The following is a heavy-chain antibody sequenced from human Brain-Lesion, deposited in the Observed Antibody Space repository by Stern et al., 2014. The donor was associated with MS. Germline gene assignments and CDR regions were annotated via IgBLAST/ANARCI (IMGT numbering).Heavy chain of an antibody. CDR2: INPNTGGT. CDR3: ARDQRGITIFGVVTDYYYLGMDV. Sequence: VQLVQSGAEVKKPGASVKVSCKTSGYIFTGYYIHWVRQAPGHALEWMAWINPNTGGTKYAQKIQGRVTMSRDTSISTAYVELSSLTSDDTAVYYCARDQRGITIFGVVTDYYYLGMDVWGQGTTVTVSS. J-gene: IGHJ6*02. V-gene: IGHV1-2*02. D-gene: IGHD3-3*01. CDR1: GYIFTGYY.